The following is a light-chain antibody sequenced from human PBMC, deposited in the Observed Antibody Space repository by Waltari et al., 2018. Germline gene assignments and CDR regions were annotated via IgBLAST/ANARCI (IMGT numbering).Light chain of an antibody. V-gene: IGKV3-20*01. CDR2: GAS. J-gene: IGKJ2*03. CDR3: QQYGNSRGS. CDR1: QSVSSSY. Sequence: EIVLTQSPGTLSLSPGEGATLSCRAGQSVSSSYLAWYQQKPGQAPRILIYGASNRATDIPDRFTGSGSGTDFTLTINRLEPEDFAVYYCQQYGNSRGSFGQGTKLEIK.